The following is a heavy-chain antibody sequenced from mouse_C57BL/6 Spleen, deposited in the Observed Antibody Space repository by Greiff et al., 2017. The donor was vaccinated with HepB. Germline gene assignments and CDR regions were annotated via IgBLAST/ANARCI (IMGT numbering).Heavy chain of an antibody. J-gene: IGHJ2*01. CDR2: ISYDGSN. D-gene: IGHD2-3*01. V-gene: IGHV3-6*01. Sequence: DVHLVESGPGLVKPSQSLSLTCSVTGYSITSGYYWNWIRQFPGNKLEWMGYISYDGSNNYNPSLKNRISITRDTSKNQFFLKLNSVTTEDTATYYCASHYDGYPYYWGQGTTLTVSS. CDR1: GYSITSGYY. CDR3: ASHYDGYPYY.